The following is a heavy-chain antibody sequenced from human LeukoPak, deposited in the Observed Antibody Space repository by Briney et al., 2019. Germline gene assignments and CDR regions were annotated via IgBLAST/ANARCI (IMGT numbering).Heavy chain of an antibody. CDR1: GYTFTIYA. CDR2: INTNTGNP. J-gene: IGHJ4*02. Sequence: GASVTVSFTASGYTFTIYAMNWVRQAPGQGLEWMGWINTNTGNPTYAQGFTGRFVFSLDTSVSTAYLQISSLKAEDTAVYYCARVVTVTMVTHLFDYWGQGTLVTVSS. D-gene: IGHD3-10*01. CDR3: ARVVTVTMVTHLFDY. V-gene: IGHV7-4-1*02.